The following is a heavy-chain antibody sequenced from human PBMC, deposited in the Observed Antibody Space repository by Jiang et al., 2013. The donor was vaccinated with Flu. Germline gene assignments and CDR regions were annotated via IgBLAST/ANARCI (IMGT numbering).Heavy chain of an antibody. CDR1: GYTFTGYY. V-gene: IGHV1-2*02. CDR3: ARDGVPLPQSYYDSSGYYGDYYFDL. CDR2: ISPKSGGT. Sequence: QLVESGAEVKKPGASVRVSCKASGYTFTGYYIHWVRQAPGQGLEWMGWISPKSGGTHYAQKFQGRVTMTRDTSIATVYMDLSRLRSDDTAVFYCARDGVPLPQSYYDSSGYYGDYYFDLWGRGTLVTVSS. D-gene: IGHD3-22*01. J-gene: IGHJ2*01.